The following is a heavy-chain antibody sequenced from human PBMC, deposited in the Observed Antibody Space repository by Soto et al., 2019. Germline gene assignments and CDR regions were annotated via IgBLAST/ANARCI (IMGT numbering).Heavy chain of an antibody. D-gene: IGHD6-19*01. CDR1: GFTVSSYG. CDR2: ISYDGSNK. V-gene: IGHV3-30*18. J-gene: IGHJ6*04. Sequence: PGGSLRLSCAASGFTVSSYGMHWVRQAPGKGLEWVAVISYDGSNKYYADSVKGRFTISRDNSKNTLYLQMNSLRAEDTAVYYCAKDQEAVAAPTYYSYYGRDVGGKGTRVTVPS. CDR3: AKDQEAVAAPTYYSYYGRDV.